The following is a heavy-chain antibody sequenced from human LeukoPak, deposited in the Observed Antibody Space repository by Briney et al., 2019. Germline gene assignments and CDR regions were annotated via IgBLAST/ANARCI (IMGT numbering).Heavy chain of an antibody. Sequence: ASVKVSCKASGYTFTGYYMHWVRQAPGRGLEWMGWINPNSGGTNYAQKFQGRVTMTRDTSISTAYMELSRLRSDDTAVYYCARTVGATQGEDYWGQGTLVTVSS. D-gene: IGHD1-26*01. CDR2: INPNSGGT. V-gene: IGHV1-2*02. CDR3: ARTVGATQGEDY. CDR1: GYTFTGYY. J-gene: IGHJ4*02.